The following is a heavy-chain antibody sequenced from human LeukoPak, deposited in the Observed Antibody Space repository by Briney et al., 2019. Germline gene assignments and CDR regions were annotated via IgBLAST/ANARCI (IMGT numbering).Heavy chain of an antibody. V-gene: IGHV3-9*01. J-gene: IGHJ4*02. CDR1: GFTFDDYA. D-gene: IGHD4-17*01. Sequence: GGSLRLSCAASGFTFDDYAMHWVRQAPGKGLEWVSGISWNSVRIDYADSVKGRFTISRDNAKNSLYLQMNSLRAEDTAFYYCAKDIRTDGDSLDYWGQGTLVTLSS. CDR3: AKDIRTDGDSLDY. CDR2: ISWNSVRI.